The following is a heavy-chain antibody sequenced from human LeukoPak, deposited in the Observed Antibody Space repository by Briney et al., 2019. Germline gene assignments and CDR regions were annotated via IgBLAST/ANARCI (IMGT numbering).Heavy chain of an antibody. CDR3: ARDTERPSSGLVGY. Sequence: ASVKVSCKASGYTFTGYYMHWVRLAPGQGLEWMGWINPNSGGTNYAQKFQGRVTMTRDTSISTAYMELSRLRSDDTAVYYCARDTERPSSGLVGYWGQGTLVTVSS. J-gene: IGHJ4*02. CDR1: GYTFTGYY. V-gene: IGHV1-2*02. CDR2: INPNSGGT. D-gene: IGHD3-10*01.